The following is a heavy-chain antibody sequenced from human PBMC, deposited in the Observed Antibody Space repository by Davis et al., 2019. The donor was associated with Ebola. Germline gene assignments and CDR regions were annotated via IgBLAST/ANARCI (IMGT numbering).Heavy chain of an antibody. CDR1: GFSFRTNW. CDR2: IRYDGSNK. Sequence: GESLKISCAASGFSFRTNWMQWVRQAPGKGLEWVAFIRYDGSNKYYADSVKGRFTISRDNSKNTLYLQMNDLRAEDTAVYYCAREGRVFGCDYWGQGALVTVSS. CDR3: AREGRVFGCDY. J-gene: IGHJ4*02. V-gene: IGHV3-30*02. D-gene: IGHD3-3*01.